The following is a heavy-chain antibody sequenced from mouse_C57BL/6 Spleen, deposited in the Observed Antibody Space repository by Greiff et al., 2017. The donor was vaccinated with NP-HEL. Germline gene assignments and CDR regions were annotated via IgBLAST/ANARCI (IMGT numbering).Heavy chain of an antibody. CDR2: INPNNGGT. CDR3: ARPYYGSSPYFDY. D-gene: IGHD1-1*01. V-gene: IGHV1-26*01. J-gene: IGHJ2*01. CDR1: GYTFTDYY. Sequence: VQLQQSGPELVKPGASVKISCKASGYTFTDYYMNWVKQSHGKSLEWIGDINPNNGGTSYNQKFKGKATLTVDKSSSTAYMELRSLTSEDSAVYYCARPYYGSSPYFDYWGQGTTLTVSS.